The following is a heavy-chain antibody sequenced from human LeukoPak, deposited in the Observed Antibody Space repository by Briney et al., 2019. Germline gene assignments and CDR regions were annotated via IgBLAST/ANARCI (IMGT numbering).Heavy chain of an antibody. J-gene: IGHJ4*02. Sequence: PGGSLRLSCAASGFTFSNYEMNWVRQAPGKGLEWVSYINSDGSTIYYADSVKGRFTMSRDNAKNSLYLQMNSLRAEDTAVYYCARVRDYDILTGYYTGTYYFDYWGQGTLVTVSS. CDR1: GFTFSNYE. CDR2: INSDGSTI. D-gene: IGHD3-9*01. V-gene: IGHV3-48*03. CDR3: ARVRDYDILTGYYTGTYYFDY.